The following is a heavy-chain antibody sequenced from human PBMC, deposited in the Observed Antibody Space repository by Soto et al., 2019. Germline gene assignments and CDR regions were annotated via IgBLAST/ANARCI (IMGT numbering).Heavy chain of an antibody. CDR2: ISGTGGST. V-gene: IGHV3-23*01. CDR3: AKDRTFGPPLVRFDS. Sequence: PGGSLRLSCGASGFTFSVYAMTWVRQAPGKGLEWVSAISGTGGSTYYAYSVKGRFTISRDNSKSTLHLQINSMRVEDTAVYYCAKDRTFGPPLVRFDSWGQGTLVTVS. D-gene: IGHD3-10*01. CDR1: GFTFSVYA. J-gene: IGHJ4*02.